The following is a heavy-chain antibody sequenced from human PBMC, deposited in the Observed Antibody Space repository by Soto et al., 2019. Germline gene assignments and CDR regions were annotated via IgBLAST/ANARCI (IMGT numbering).Heavy chain of an antibody. D-gene: IGHD6-13*01. CDR3: ARMRQQLDLDY. CDR1: GGSISSYY. V-gene: IGHV4-59*01. Sequence: SETLSLTCTVSGGSISSYYWSWIRQPPGKGLEWIGYIYYSRSTNYNPSLKSRVTISVDTSKNQFSLKMSSVTAADTAVYYCARMRQQLDLDYWGQGTLVTVS. J-gene: IGHJ4*02. CDR2: IYYSRST.